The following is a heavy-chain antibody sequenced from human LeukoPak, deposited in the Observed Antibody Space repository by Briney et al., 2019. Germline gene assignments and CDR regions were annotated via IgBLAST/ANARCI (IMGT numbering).Heavy chain of an antibody. Sequence: SETLSLTCTVSGGSISTYYWSWIRQPPGKGLEWTGYVYYSGSTNYSPSLESRVTISVDTSKNQFSLKLNSVTAADTAVYYCARQEYYYYGMDLWGQGTTVTVSS. CDR2: VYYSGST. J-gene: IGHJ6*02. CDR3: ARQEYYYYGMDL. V-gene: IGHV4-59*08. CDR1: GGSISTYY.